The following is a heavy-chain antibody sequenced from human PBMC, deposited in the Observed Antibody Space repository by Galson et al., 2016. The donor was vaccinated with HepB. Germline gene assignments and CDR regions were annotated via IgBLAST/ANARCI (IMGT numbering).Heavy chain of an antibody. Sequence: SLRLSCAVSGFTVGNNYMSWVRQAPGKGLEWVSVICTGGSTNYADSVKGRFTISRDDSKNTLYLHMKSLRAEDTAVYYCTRTIRPTAIDMIFDYWGQGALVTVSS. D-gene: IGHD2-2*02. CDR1: GFTVGNNY. CDR2: ICTGGST. CDR3: TRTIRPTAIDMIFDY. J-gene: IGHJ4*02. V-gene: IGHV3-53*01.